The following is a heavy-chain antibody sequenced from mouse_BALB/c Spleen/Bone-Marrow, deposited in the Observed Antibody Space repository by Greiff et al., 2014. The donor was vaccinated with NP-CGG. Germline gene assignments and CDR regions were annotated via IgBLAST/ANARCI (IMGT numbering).Heavy chain of an antibody. CDR3: ARDDGFYGLDR. CDR1: GFTFSNYG. V-gene: IGHV5-6-3*01. CDR2: IYNNGGKT. Sequence: VQLKESGGGLVKPGGSLKLSCAASGFTFSNYGMSWVRQTPEQRLDLVAHIYNNGGKTYSTDSVKGLFTISRDNAKNTLYLQMSSLKSEGTAMYYCARDDGFYGLDRWGQGTSVTVSS. D-gene: IGHD1-1*01. J-gene: IGHJ4*01.